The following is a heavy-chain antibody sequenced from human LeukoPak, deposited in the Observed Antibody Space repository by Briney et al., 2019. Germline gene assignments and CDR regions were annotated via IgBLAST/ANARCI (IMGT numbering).Heavy chain of an antibody. CDR2: ISYDGSNK. Sequence: GRSLRLSCAASGFTFSSYGMYWVRQAPGKGLEWVAVISYDGSNKYYADSVKGRLTISRDNSKNTLYLQMNSLRAEDTAVYYCAKITEWLSPYYYGMDVWGQGTTVTVSS. J-gene: IGHJ6*02. V-gene: IGHV3-30*18. CDR1: GFTFSSYG. D-gene: IGHD3-3*01. CDR3: AKITEWLSPYYYGMDV.